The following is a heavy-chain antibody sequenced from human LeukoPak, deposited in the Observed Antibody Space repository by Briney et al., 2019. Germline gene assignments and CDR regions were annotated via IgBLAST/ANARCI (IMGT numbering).Heavy chain of an antibody. CDR1: GFSFDAYS. CDR3: ARHNGFHFDY. Sequence: GGSLRLSCTASGFSFDAYSMTWVRQAPGKGLEWVANIKHDGSETYCADSVRGRVTISRDNAKNSVYLQMNSLRAEDTAVYYCARHNGFHFDYWGQGTLVTASS. V-gene: IGHV3-7*01. CDR2: IKHDGSET. J-gene: IGHJ4*02. D-gene: IGHD1-14*01.